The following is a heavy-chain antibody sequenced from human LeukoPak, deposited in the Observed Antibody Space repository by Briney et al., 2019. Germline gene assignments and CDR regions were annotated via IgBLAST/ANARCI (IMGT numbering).Heavy chain of an antibody. Sequence: ASVKVSCKASGYTFTGYYMHWVRQAPGQGLEWMGWINPNSGGTNYAQKFQGRVTMTRDTSISTAYMELSRLRSDDTAVYYCARGSGSYDPRLDYWGQGTLVTVSS. J-gene: IGHJ4*02. V-gene: IGHV1-2*02. CDR1: GYTFTGYY. CDR3: ARGSGSYDPRLDY. D-gene: IGHD1-26*01. CDR2: INPNSGGT.